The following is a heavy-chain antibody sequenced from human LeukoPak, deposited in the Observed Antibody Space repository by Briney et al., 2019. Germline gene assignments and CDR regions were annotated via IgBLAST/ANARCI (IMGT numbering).Heavy chain of an antibody. V-gene: IGHV1-2*06. Sequence: ASVKVSCKASGYTFTAYQMHWVRQAPGQGPECMGRLNPFTVGTDYTQKLQGRVSMTRDTSISTVYLELSRLKSDDTAVYYCARHACSATSCSGFDVWGQGTMLTVSS. CDR1: GYTFTAYQ. CDR3: ARHACSATSCSGFDV. CDR2: LNPFTVGT. J-gene: IGHJ3*01. D-gene: IGHD2-15*01.